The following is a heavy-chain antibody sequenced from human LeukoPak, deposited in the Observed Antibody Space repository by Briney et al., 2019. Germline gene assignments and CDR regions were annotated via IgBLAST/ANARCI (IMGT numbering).Heavy chain of an antibody. CDR2: IKQDGSEK. CDR3: ATSTAAAGAD. Sequence: GGSLRLSCAASGFTFSNLWMSWVRQAPGKGLRWVANIKQDGSEKYYVDSVKGRFTISRDNAQNSLYLQMNSLRAEDTAIYYCATSTAAAGADWGQGTLVTVSS. J-gene: IGHJ4*02. CDR1: GFTFSNLW. V-gene: IGHV3-7*03. D-gene: IGHD6-13*01.